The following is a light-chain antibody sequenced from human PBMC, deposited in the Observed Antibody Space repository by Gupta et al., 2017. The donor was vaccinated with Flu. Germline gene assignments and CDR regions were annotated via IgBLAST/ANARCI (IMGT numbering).Light chain of an antibody. CDR2: SAS. J-gene: IGKJ3*01. Sequence: DIQLTQSPSSLSASVGDRVTITYRVSQGISSYLNWYRQKPGKVPKLLIYSASNLQSGVPSRFSGSGSGTDFTLTISSLQPEDVATYYGQRTYSALLSGFTFGPGTKVDIK. CDR3: QRTYSALLSGFT. V-gene: IGKV1-27*01. CDR1: QGISSY.